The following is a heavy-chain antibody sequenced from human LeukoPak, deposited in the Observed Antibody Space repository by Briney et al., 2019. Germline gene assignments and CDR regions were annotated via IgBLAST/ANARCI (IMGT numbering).Heavy chain of an antibody. CDR3: ARTYYDFWSGYSLPENWFDP. CDR2: IYTSWST. Sequence: PSETLSLTCTVSGGSISSYYWSWIRQPPGKGLEWIGYIYTSWSTNYNPSLKSRVTISVDTSKNQFSLKLSSVTAADTAVYYCARTYYDFWSGYSLPENWFDPWGQGTLVTVSS. J-gene: IGHJ5*02. V-gene: IGHV4-4*09. D-gene: IGHD3-3*01. CDR1: GGSISSYY.